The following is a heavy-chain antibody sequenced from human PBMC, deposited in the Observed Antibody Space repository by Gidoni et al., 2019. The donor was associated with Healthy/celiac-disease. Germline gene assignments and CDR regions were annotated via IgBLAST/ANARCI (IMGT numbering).Heavy chain of an antibody. D-gene: IGHD3-10*01. Sequence: EVQLVESGGGLVTPGGSLRLSCAASGFTFSSYSMNWVRQAPGKGLEWVSSISSSSSYIYYADSVKGRFTISRDNAKNSMYLQMNSLRAEDTAVYYCARDQNTLWFGEWGAFDIWGQGTMVTVSS. CDR1: GFTFSSYS. CDR2: ISSSSSYI. CDR3: ARDQNTLWFGEWGAFDI. V-gene: IGHV3-21*01. J-gene: IGHJ3*02.